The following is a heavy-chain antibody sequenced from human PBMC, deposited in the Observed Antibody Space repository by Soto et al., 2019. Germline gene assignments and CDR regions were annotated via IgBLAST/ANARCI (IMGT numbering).Heavy chain of an antibody. V-gene: IGHV2-5*02. D-gene: IGHD2-15*01. Sequence: QITLKESGPTLVKPTQTLTLTCTVSVFSVSTSGVGVAWIRQPPVKALEWLALIYSDGDERYSPFLQSRVTITKDTSKNQVVLTMTSMDPVDTATYYCAHKGGRGAGMDVWGQGTTVTVSS. CDR2: IYSDGDE. J-gene: IGHJ6*02. CDR3: AHKGGRGAGMDV. CDR1: VFSVSTSGVG.